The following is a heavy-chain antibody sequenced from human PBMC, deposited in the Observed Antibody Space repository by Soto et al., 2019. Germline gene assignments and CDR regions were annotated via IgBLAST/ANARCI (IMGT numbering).Heavy chain of an antibody. D-gene: IGHD3-3*01. CDR3: ARGGVEPFDY. CDR2: ISDYGRV. V-gene: IGHV3-74*01. Sequence: GGSLRLSCAASGFTFINYWMHWVRQAPGKGLVWVSRISDYGRVNYADSVEGRFTISRDDAKSELYLQMSSLRLEDTAVYYCARGGVEPFDYWGQGALVTVSS. J-gene: IGHJ4*02. CDR1: GFTFINYW.